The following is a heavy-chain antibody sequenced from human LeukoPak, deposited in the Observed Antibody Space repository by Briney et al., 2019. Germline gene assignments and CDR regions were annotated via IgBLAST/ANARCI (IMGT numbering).Heavy chain of an antibody. D-gene: IGHD6-6*01. Sequence: GGSLRLSCAASGFTFSSYGMHLVRQAPGKGLEWVAFIRYDGSNKYYADSVKGRFTISRDNSKNTLYLQMNSLRAEDTAVYYCAKDPGVYSSSPSRFDPWGQGTLVTVSS. CDR3: AKDPGVYSSSPSRFDP. V-gene: IGHV3-30*02. CDR1: GFTFSSYG. J-gene: IGHJ5*02. CDR2: IRYDGSNK.